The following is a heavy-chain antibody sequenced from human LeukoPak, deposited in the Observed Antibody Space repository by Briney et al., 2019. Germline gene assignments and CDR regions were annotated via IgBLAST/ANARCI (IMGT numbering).Heavy chain of an antibody. D-gene: IGHD1-26*01. Sequence: ASVKVSRTASGYTFTSYDINWVRQSPGQGLEWMGWINPNSGGTNYAQKFQGRVTMTRDTSISTAYMELSRLRSDDTAVYYCARASGSYRPETDYWGQGTLVTVSS. V-gene: IGHV1-2*02. CDR3: ARASGSYRPETDY. CDR1: GYTFTSYD. J-gene: IGHJ4*02. CDR2: INPNSGGT.